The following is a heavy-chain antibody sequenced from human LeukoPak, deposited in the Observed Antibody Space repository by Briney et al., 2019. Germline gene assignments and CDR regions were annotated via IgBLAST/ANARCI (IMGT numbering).Heavy chain of an antibody. D-gene: IGHD1-14*01. V-gene: IGHV4-59*01. J-gene: IGHJ3*02. CDR3: ARTNQISETAFDI. CDR2: ILSSGST. Sequence: SETLSLTCTVSSGSINNYYWSWIRQTPGKGLEWIGYILSSGSTNYNPSVKSRVTISVDTSKNQFSLKLGSVTAADTAVYYCARTNQISETAFDIWGQGSVVIVTS. CDR1: SGSINNYY.